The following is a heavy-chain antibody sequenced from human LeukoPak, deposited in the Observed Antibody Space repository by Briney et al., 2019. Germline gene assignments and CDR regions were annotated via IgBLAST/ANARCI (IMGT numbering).Heavy chain of an antibody. CDR1: GFTFSSYE. D-gene: IGHD6-19*01. CDR2: ISSSGSTI. J-gene: IGHJ3*02. CDR3: ARYTAVAGTYDAFDI. V-gene: IGHV3-48*03. Sequence: GGSLRLSCAASGFTFSSYEMNWVRQAPGKGLEWVSYISSSGSTIYYADSVKGRFTISGDNAKNSLYLQMNCLRAEDTAVYYCARYTAVAGTYDAFDIWGQGTMVTVSS.